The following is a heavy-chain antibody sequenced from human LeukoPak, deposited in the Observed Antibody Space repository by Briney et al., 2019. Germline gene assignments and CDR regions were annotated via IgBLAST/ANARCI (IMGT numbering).Heavy chain of an antibody. CDR3: VTDLHGINWYVY. D-gene: IGHD1-20*01. Sequence: GGSLRLSCAASGFTFSSYEMNWVRQAPGKGLEWVSYISSSGSTIYYADSVKGRFTISRDNSKNTLFLQMNSLRVDDTSMYYCVTDLHGINWYVYWGQGTLVTVSS. J-gene: IGHJ4*02. CDR2: ISSSGSTI. V-gene: IGHV3-48*03. CDR1: GFTFSSYE.